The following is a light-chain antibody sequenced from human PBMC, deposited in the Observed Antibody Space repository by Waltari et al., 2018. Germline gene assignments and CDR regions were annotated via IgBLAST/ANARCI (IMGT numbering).Light chain of an antibody. CDR2: FYSDSSN. J-gene: IGLJ3*02. CDR3: TMCHTSTWV. Sequence: PVLTQPTSLSASPGASARLSCTLSSDINLGSYNIFWYQQKPGSPPRFLLYFYSDSSNLRASGVPSRVSGSKYTAANAGLLLISGLQSEDEADDYCTMCHTSTWVFGGGTRLTVL. CDR1: SDINLGSYN. V-gene: IGLV5-39*01.